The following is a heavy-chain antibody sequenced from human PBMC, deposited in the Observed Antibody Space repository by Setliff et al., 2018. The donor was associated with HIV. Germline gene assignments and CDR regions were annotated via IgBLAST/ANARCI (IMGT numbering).Heavy chain of an antibody. CDR3: ARGLSVYSYANIYYSHGMDV. CDR1: GGSISDTSYY. D-gene: IGHD3-16*01. CDR2: VHDRGGT. V-gene: IGHV4-39*02. Sequence: SETLSLTCTVSGGSISDTSYYWAWLRQPPGKGLEWIGGVHDRGGTYNNPSLKSRVNLSVDTSKTHFFLKLTSVTAADTATYYCARGLSVYSYANIYYSHGMDVWGQGTTVTVSS. J-gene: IGHJ6*02.